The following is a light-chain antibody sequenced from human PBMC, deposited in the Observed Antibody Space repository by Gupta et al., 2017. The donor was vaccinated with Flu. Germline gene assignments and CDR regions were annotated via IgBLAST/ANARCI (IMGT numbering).Light chain of an antibody. CDR1: QSISTY. CDR3: HQRYDIPHT. V-gene: IGKV1-39*01. CDR2: AAS. J-gene: IGKJ2*01. Sequence: GDRVSITCRASQSISTYLNSYQQKPGKAPKLLIYAASSLQSAVPSRFSGSGSGTDFTLTIIRLQPQDFAIYYCHQRYDIPHTFGEGTKMEIK.